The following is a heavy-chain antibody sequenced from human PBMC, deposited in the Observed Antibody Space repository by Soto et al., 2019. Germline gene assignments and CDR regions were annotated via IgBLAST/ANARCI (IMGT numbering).Heavy chain of an antibody. D-gene: IGHD3-16*01. J-gene: IGHJ1*01. CDR2: ISGDSGNT. Sequence: ASVKVSCKASGYYFTSYNIGWVRQAPGQGLEWMGWISGDSGNTNYAQRFQDRLTITTDTSTRTAYMELRSLRSDDTAVYYCVRESYVLGPGLWGQGTLVTVSS. CDR1: GYYFTSYN. V-gene: IGHV1-18*01. CDR3: VRESYVLGPGL.